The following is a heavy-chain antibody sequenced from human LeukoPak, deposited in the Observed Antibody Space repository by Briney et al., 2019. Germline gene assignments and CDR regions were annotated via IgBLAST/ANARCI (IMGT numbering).Heavy chain of an antibody. Sequence: GGSLRLSCAASGFTFSTYTMYWVRHPPGKRLEWVSIIGNNGGGIHYADSVKGRFTISRDNSKNTLYLQMNSLRAEDTAVYYCAKDPAYYYDSSGYYYWGQGTLVTVSS. D-gene: IGHD3-22*01. CDR3: AKDPAYYYDSSGYYY. J-gene: IGHJ4*02. CDR1: GFTFSTYT. V-gene: IGHV3-23*01. CDR2: IGNNGGGI.